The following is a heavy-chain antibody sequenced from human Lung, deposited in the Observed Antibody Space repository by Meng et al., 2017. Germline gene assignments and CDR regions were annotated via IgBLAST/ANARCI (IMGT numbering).Heavy chain of an antibody. CDR1: GGSFSACY. D-gene: IGHD4-11*01. CDR3: ARGPTTMAHDFDY. V-gene: IGHV4-34*01. CDR2: INHSGST. J-gene: IGHJ4*02. Sequence: VHSMQGGSGLLNPSETLCLACVVSGGSFSACYWSWIRQPPGKGLEWIGEINHSGSTNYNPSLESRATISVDTSQNNLSLKLSSVTAADSAVYYCARGPTTMAHDFDYWGQGTLVTVSS.